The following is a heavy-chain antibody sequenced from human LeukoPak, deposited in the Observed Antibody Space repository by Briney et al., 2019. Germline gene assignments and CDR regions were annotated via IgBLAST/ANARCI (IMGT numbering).Heavy chain of an antibody. Sequence: GGSLRLSCAASGFIFSNYWMTWVRQAPGKGLEWVSSISSSSSYIYYADSVKGRFTISRDNAKNSLYLQMNSLRAEDTAVYYCARDTRDAFDIWGQGTMVTVSS. CDR3: ARDTRDAFDI. CDR2: ISSSSSYI. J-gene: IGHJ3*02. V-gene: IGHV3-21*01. CDR1: GFIFSNYW.